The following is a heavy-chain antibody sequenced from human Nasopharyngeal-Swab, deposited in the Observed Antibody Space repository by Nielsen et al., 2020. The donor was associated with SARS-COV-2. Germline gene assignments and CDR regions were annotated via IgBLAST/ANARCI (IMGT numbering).Heavy chain of an antibody. Sequence: WIRQPTGRGREWIWYIYYSGSPKYNPSLKSRVTISVDTSKNQFSLKLSSVTAADTAVYYCARGERRLYDFWSGPPHYGMDVWGQGTTVTVSS. CDR3: ARGERRLYDFWSGPPHYGMDV. CDR2: IYYSGSP. D-gene: IGHD3-3*01. V-gene: IGHV4-59*01. J-gene: IGHJ6*02.